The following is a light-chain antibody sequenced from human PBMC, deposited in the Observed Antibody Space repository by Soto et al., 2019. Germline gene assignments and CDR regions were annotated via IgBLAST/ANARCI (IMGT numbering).Light chain of an antibody. V-gene: IGLV2-8*01. J-gene: IGLJ2*01. Sequence: QSALTQPPSATGSPGQSVTISCTGTSSDVGGYNYVSWYQQHPGKAPKLMMYEVNKRPSGVPDRCSGSKSGNTASLTVSGLQAEDEADYYCISYSGTNNLTFGGGTKVTVL. CDR3: ISYSGTNNLT. CDR2: EVN. CDR1: SSDVGGYNY.